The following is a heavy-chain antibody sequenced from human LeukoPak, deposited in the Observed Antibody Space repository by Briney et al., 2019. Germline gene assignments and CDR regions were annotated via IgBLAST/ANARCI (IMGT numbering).Heavy chain of an antibody. Sequence: PGGSLRLSCAASGFSFSDFWMGWVRQAQGKGLEWVANINQDGSENYYVDSVKGRFTISRDNAKKSLYLQMNSLRAEDTAVYYCTKGRSNHYWGQGTLVTVST. CDR2: INQDGSEN. D-gene: IGHD3-10*01. J-gene: IGHJ4*02. V-gene: IGHV3-7*01. CDR1: GFSFSDFW. CDR3: TKGRSNHY.